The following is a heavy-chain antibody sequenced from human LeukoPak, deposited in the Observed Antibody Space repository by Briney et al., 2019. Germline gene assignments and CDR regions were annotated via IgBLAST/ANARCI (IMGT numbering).Heavy chain of an antibody. CDR3: ARSTYYYDSSGFASTY. J-gene: IGHJ4*02. V-gene: IGHV3-23*01. CDR2: ISGSGGST. CDR1: GFTFSSYA. Sequence: GGSLRLSCAASGFTFSSYAMSWVRQAPGKGLEWVSAISGSGGSTYYADSVKGRFTISRDNSKNMLYLQMNSLRAEDTAVYYCARSTYYYDSSGFASTYWGQGTLVTVSS. D-gene: IGHD3-22*01.